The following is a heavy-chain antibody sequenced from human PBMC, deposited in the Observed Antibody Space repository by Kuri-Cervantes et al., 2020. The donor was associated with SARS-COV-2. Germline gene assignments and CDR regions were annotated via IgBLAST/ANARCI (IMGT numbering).Heavy chain of an antibody. CDR3: ARADHYYDSSGYSQETFDY. D-gene: IGHD3-22*01. V-gene: IGHV1-2*04. CDR2: INPNSGGT. J-gene: IGHJ4*02. CDR1: GYTFTGYY. Sequence: ASVKVSCKASGYTFTGYYMHWVRQAPGQGLEWMGWINPNSGGTNYAQKFQGWVTMTRDTSISTAYMELSRLRSDNTAVYYCARADHYYDSSGYSQETFDYWGPGTLVTVSS.